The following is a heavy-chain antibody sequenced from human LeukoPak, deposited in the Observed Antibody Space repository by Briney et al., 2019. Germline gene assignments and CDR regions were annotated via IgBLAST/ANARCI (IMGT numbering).Heavy chain of an antibody. D-gene: IGHD6-19*01. CDR1: GYSFTGYW. CDR2: IYPGDSDT. J-gene: IGHJ4*02. V-gene: IGHV5-51*01. Sequence: GESLKISCTGSGYSFTGYWIGWVRQMPGKGLEWMGIIYPGDSDTRYSPSFQGQVTISADKSISTAYLQWSSLKASDTAMYYCARSPEWLGFDYWGQGTLVTVSS. CDR3: ARSPEWLGFDY.